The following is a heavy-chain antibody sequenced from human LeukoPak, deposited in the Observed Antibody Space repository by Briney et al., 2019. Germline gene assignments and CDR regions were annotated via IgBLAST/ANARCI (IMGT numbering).Heavy chain of an antibody. Sequence: PGGSLRLSCAASGFAFSSYALHWVRQAPGKGLEWVAVISYDGNDEAYADSVKGRFTISRDNFKNTLYLQMNSLRAEDTAVYYCARATYYYDSSGRYYFDYWGQGTLVTVSS. J-gene: IGHJ4*02. CDR1: GFAFSSYA. CDR2: ISYDGNDE. V-gene: IGHV3-30*04. CDR3: ARATYYYDSSGRYYFDY. D-gene: IGHD3-22*01.